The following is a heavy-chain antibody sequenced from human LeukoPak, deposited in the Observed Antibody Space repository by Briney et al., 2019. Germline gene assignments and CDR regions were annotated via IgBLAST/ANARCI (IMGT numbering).Heavy chain of an antibody. CDR1: GGSISSGGYY. Sequence: SETLSLTCTVSGGSISSGGYYWSWIRQHPGKGLEWIGYIYYSGSTYYNPSLKSRVTISVDTSKNQFSLKLSSVTAADTAVYYCARVFGPQYNWFGPWGQGTLVTVSS. D-gene: IGHD3-10*01. CDR2: IYYSGST. CDR3: ARVFGPQYNWFGP. J-gene: IGHJ5*02. V-gene: IGHV4-31*03.